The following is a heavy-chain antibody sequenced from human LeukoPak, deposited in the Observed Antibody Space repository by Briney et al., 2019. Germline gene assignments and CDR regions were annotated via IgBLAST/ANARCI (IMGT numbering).Heavy chain of an antibody. CDR1: GFTFSSYG. J-gene: IGHJ3*02. D-gene: IGHD4-17*01. V-gene: IGHV3-30*18. Sequence: QPGRSLRLSCAASGFTFSSYGMHWVRQAPGKGLEWVAVISYDGSNKYYADSVKGRFTISRDNSKNTLYLQMNSLRAEDTAVYYCAKDRGATTVSYAFDIWGQGTMVTVSS. CDR3: AKDRGATTVSYAFDI. CDR2: ISYDGSNK.